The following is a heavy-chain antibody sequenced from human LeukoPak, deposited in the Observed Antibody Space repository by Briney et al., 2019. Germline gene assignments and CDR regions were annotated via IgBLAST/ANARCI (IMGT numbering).Heavy chain of an antibody. CDR3: ARDGDGGWFDP. CDR1: GGSISSNGNY. J-gene: IGHJ5*02. D-gene: IGHD5-24*01. CDR2: IFYSGST. Sequence: SETLSLTCTVSGGSISSNGNYWGWIRQPPGRGLEWIGNIFYSGSTYYNPSLKSRIAISVDTSKNQFSLKLTSVTPEDTAVYYCARDGDGGWFDPWGQGTLVTVSS. V-gene: IGHV4-39*07.